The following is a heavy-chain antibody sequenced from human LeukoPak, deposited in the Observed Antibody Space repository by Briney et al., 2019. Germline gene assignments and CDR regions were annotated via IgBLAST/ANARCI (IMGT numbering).Heavy chain of an antibody. D-gene: IGHD3-3*01. J-gene: IGHJ6*02. CDR3: ARAYYDFWSGYPSGYYYYGMDV. Sequence: SETLSLTCTVSGGSISSYYWSWIRQPPGKGVEWIGYIYYSGSTNYNPSLKSRVTISVDTSKNQFSLKLSSVTAADTAVYYCARAYYDFWSGYPSGYYYYGMDVWGQGTTVTVSS. CDR2: IYYSGST. CDR1: GGSISSYY. V-gene: IGHV4-59*01.